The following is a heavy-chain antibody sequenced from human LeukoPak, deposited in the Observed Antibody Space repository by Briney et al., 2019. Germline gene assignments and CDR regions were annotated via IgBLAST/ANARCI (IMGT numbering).Heavy chain of an antibody. CDR3: ARHWASFIAPNWFDP. D-gene: IGHD6-13*01. V-gene: IGHV4-59*08. CDR2: IYYSGST. CDR1: GGSISSYY. Sequence: SETLSLTCTISGGSISSYYWSWIRQPPGXXLEWIGYIYYSGSTNYSPSLKSRVTISVDTSKNQFSLKLSSVTAADTAVYYCARHWASFIAPNWFDPWGQGTLVTVSS. J-gene: IGHJ5*02.